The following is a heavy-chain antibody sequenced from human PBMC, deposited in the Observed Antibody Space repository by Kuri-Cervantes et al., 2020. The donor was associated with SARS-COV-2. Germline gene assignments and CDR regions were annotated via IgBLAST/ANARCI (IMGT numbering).Heavy chain of an antibody. CDR1: GGSFSGYY. V-gene: IGHV4-34*01. Sequence: SETLSLTCAVYGGSFSGYYWSWIRQPPGKGLEWIGEINHSGSTNYNPSLKGRVTISVDTSKNQFSLKLSSVTAADTAVYYCARLGHYYDSSGYYYAFDYWGQGTLVTVSS. J-gene: IGHJ4*02. CDR2: INHSGST. D-gene: IGHD3-22*01. CDR3: ARLGHYYDSSGYYYAFDY.